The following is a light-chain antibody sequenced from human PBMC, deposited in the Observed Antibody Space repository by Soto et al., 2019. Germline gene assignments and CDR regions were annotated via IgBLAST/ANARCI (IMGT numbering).Light chain of an antibody. CDR2: DAS. CDR3: LQHYSYPWT. CDR1: QSISKW. J-gene: IGKJ1*01. Sequence: DIQMTQSPSTLSASIGDRVIITCRASQSISKWLSWHQQKPGKAPKRLIYDASNLQSGVPSRFSGSGSGTEFTLTISSLQPEDFATYSCLQHYSYPWTFGQGTKVDTK. V-gene: IGKV1-5*01.